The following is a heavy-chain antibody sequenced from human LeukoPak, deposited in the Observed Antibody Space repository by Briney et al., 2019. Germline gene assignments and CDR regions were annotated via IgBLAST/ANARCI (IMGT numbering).Heavy chain of an antibody. CDR1: GYTFTSYY. J-gene: IGHJ4*02. Sequence: ASVKVSCKASGYTFTSYYLHWVRQAPGQGLEWMGIINPSAGSTSYAQKFQGRVTMTRDTSTSTVYMELSSLRSEDTAVYYCARDGEGDCGGDCSRYFDYWGQGTLVTVSS. CDR3: ARDGEGDCGGDCSRYFDY. D-gene: IGHD2-21*01. V-gene: IGHV1-46*01. CDR2: INPSAGST.